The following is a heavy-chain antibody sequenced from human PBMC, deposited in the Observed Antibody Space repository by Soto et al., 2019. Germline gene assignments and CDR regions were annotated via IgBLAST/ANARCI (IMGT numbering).Heavy chain of an antibody. V-gene: IGHV3-48*03. CDR1: GFTFSSYE. CDR2: ISSSGSTI. CDR3: AREKITMVRGVIITGPDAFDI. D-gene: IGHD3-10*01. J-gene: IGHJ3*02. Sequence: PGGSLRLSCAAYGFTFSSYEMNWVRQAPGKGLEWVSYISSSGSTIYYADSVKGRFTISRDNAKNSLYLQMNSLRAEDTAVYYCAREKITMVRGVIITGPDAFDIWGQGTMVTVSS.